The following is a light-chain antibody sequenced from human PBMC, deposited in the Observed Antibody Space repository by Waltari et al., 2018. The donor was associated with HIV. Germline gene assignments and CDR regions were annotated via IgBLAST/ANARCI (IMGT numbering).Light chain of an antibody. J-gene: IGLJ2*01. Sequence: QSVLTQPPSASGTPGQRVTISCSGSSSNIGSNYVYWYQQLPGTAPKLLIYRNTPLPSGVSNRFSGSKSGNTASLTISGLQAEDESDYYCTSYTSSSTLVFGGGTKLTVL. CDR1: SSNIGSNY. CDR2: RNT. CDR3: TSYTSSSTLV. V-gene: IGLV1-47*01.